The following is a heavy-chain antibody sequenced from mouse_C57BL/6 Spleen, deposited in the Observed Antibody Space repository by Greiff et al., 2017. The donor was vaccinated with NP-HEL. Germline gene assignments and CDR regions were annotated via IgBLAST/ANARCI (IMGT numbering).Heavy chain of an antibody. CDR2: IDPSDSYT. J-gene: IGHJ2*01. Sequence: VQLQQPGAELVRPGTSVKLSCKASGYTFTSYWMHWVKQRPGQGLEWIGVIDPSDSYTNYNQKFKGKATLTVDTSSSTAYMQLSSLTSEDSAVYYCASPEGYWGQGTTLTVSS. CDR1: GYTFTSYW. V-gene: IGHV1-59*01. CDR3: ASPEGY.